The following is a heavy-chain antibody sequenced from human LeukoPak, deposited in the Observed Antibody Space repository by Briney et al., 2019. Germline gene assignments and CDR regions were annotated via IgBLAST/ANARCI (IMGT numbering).Heavy chain of an antibody. J-gene: IGHJ4*02. D-gene: IGHD5-12*01. V-gene: IGHV3-30-3*01. CDR2: ISYDGNNK. CDR1: TFTFSTYT. CDR3: ARGHLGYDRAGDY. Sequence: PGGSLRLSCAASTFTFSTYTMHWVRQTPGKGLEWVAVISYDGNNKYYADSVKGRFIISRDNSKNTLYLQLNNLRTEDSAIYYCARGHLGYDRAGDYWGQGTLVTVSP.